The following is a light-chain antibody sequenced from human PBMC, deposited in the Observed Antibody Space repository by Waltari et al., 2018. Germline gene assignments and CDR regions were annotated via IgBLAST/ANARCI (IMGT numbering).Light chain of an antibody. CDR2: YAS. Sequence: DIQMTQSPSTLSASVGDRVTITCRASQSINNWLAWYQQKPGKAPKLLIYYASSLESGVPSRFSGSRSGTDFTLTISSLQPDDFATYYCQQYNSRRTFGQGTKVEIK. CDR3: QQYNSRRT. J-gene: IGKJ1*01. CDR1: QSINNW. V-gene: IGKV1-5*01.